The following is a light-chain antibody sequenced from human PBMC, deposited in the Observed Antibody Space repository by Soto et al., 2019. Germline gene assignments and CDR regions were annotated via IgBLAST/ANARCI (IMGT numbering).Light chain of an antibody. Sequence: QSALTQPASVSGWPGQSITIYCTGTSGDVGSSIYVSWYQLSPGKAPKLLIYDVDRPSGVSNRFSGSKSGNTDSLTISGLQAEDEADYYCNSYTSSGTVVFGGGTKLTVL. V-gene: IGLV2-14*01. J-gene: IGLJ3*02. CDR3: NSYTSSGTVV. CDR1: SGDVGSSIY. CDR2: DV.